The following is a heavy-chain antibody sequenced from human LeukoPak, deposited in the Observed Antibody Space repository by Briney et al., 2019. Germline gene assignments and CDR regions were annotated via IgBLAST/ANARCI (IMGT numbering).Heavy chain of an antibody. CDR3: ARTITGRVDY. J-gene: IGHJ4*02. Sequence: SETLSLTCTVSGYSISSGYYWGWIRPPPGKGLEWIGNSYHSGSIYYKPSVKSGVTFSVDTSKNHFSLKLRSVTAADTAVYYCARTITGRVDYWGQGTLVTVSS. D-gene: IGHD1-20*01. V-gene: IGHV4-38-2*02. CDR2: SYHSGSI. CDR1: GYSISSGYY.